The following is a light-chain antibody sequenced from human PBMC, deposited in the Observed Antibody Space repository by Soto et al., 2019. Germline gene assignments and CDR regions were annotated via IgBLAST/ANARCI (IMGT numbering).Light chain of an antibody. CDR3: QQYTNTNNPWM. Sequence: DIPVTQSPPTLSASVGDRVTITCRASQTISTWMAWYQQKPGKAPKLLVYDASTLQSGVASRFSGSGSGTEFTLIISGLQPDDSATYYCQQYTNTNNPWMFGHGTKVEI. V-gene: IGKV1-5*01. J-gene: IGKJ1*01. CDR1: QTISTW. CDR2: DAS.